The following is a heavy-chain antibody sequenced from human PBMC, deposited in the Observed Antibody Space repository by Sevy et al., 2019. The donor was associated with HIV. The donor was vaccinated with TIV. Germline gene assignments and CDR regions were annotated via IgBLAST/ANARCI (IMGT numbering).Heavy chain of an antibody. D-gene: IGHD2-8*01. CDR3: AKAQNPALESMLQVNLRTLKGFDV. Sequence: GGSLRLSCAASGFTFNTHAMNWVRQAPGKGLEWVSTISGPGYNTYYADSVKGRFTISRDNSQNNLHLQMNSLRADDTAVYYCAKAQNPALESMLQVNLRTLKGFDVWGQGTMVTVSS. J-gene: IGHJ3*01. CDR2: ISGPGYNT. V-gene: IGHV3-23*01. CDR1: GFTFNTHA.